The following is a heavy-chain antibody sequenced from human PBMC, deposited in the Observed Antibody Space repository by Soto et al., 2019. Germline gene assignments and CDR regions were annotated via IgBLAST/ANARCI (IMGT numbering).Heavy chain of an antibody. D-gene: IGHD6-13*01. CDR3: ARGSSSWIGGYYYGMDV. CDR2: IYYSGST. Sequence: QVQLQESGPGLVKPSQTLSLTCTVSGGSISSGGYYWSWIRQHPGKGLEWIGYIYYSGSTYYNPSLKGRGTISVDTSKNQFSLTLSSVTASDTAVYYCARGSSSWIGGYYYGMDVWGQGTTVTVSS. J-gene: IGHJ6*02. CDR1: GGSISSGGYY. V-gene: IGHV4-31*03.